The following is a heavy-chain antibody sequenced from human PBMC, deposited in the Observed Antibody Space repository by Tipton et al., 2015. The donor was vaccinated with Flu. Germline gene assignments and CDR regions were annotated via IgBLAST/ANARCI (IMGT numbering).Heavy chain of an antibody. J-gene: IGHJ4*02. CDR3: ARDRYSSGWYDY. CDR1: GGSISSSSYY. D-gene: IGHD6-19*01. CDR2: IYYSGST. Sequence: GLVKPSETLSLTCTVSGGSISSSSYYWGWIRQPPGKGLEWIGSIYYSGSTYYNPSLKSRVTISVDTSTNQFSLKLSSVTAADTAVYYCARDRYSSGWYDYWGQGTLVTVSS. V-gene: IGHV4-39*07.